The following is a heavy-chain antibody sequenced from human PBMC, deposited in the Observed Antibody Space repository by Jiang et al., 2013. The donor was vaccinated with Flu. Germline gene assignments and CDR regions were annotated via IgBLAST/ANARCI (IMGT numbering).Heavy chain of an antibody. CDR3: ATLLGVYPDAFDI. V-gene: IGHV3-66*01. J-gene: IGHJ3*02. CDR2: IYSGGST. Sequence: VQLVESGGGLVQPGGSLRLSCAASGFTVSSNYMSWVRQAPGKGLEWVSVIYSGGSTYYADSVKGRFTISRDNSKNTLYLQMNSLRAEDTAVYYCATLLGVYPDAFDIWGQGTMVTVSS. D-gene: IGHD1-14*01. CDR1: GFTVSSNY.